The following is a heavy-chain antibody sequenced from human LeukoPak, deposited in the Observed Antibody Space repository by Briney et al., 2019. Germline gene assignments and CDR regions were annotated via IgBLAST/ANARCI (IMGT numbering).Heavy chain of an antibody. CDR2: INHSGST. D-gene: IGHD1-7*01. Sequence: SETLSLTCAVYGGSFSGYYWSWIRQPPGKGLEWIGEINHSGSTNYNPSLKSRVTISVDTSKNQFSLKLSSVTAADTAVYYCARGKLGFDAFDIWGQGTMVTVSS. J-gene: IGHJ3*02. CDR3: ARGKLGFDAFDI. CDR1: GGSFSGYY. V-gene: IGHV4-34*01.